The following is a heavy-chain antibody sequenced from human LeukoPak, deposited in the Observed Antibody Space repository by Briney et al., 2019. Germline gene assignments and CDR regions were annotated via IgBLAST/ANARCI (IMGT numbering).Heavy chain of an antibody. V-gene: IGHV1-46*01. Sequence: ASVKVSCKASGGTFSSYAISWVRQAPGQGLEWMGIINPSSGSTSYAQKFQGRVTMTRDMSTSTVYMELSSLRSEDTAMYYCARDYVSGSYYPDCFDYWGKETLVIVSS. CDR3: ARDYVSGSYYPDCFDY. J-gene: IGHJ4*02. CDR2: INPSSGST. CDR1: GGTFSSYA. D-gene: IGHD3-10*01.